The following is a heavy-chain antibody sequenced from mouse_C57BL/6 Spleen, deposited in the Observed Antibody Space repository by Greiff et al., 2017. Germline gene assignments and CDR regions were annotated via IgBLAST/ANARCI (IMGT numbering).Heavy chain of an antibody. J-gene: IGHJ4*01. Sequence: DVKLQESGPGLVKPSQSLSLTCSVTGYSITSGYYWNWIRQFPGNKLEWMGYISYDGSNNYNPSLKNRISITRDTSKNQFFLKLNSVTTEDTATYYCARGGGYYAMDYWGQGTSVTVSS. CDR1: GYSITSGYY. D-gene: IGHD1-1*02. CDR3: ARGGGYYAMDY. V-gene: IGHV3-6*01. CDR2: ISYDGSN.